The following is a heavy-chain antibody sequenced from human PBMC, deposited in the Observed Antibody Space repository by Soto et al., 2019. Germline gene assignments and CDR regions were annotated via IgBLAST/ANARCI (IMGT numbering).Heavy chain of an antibody. CDR2: INHSGST. V-gene: IGHV4-34*01. CDR3: ARGKWIQLWLLDY. D-gene: IGHD5-18*01. CDR1: GGSFSGYY. J-gene: IGHJ4*02. Sequence: SETLSLTCAVYGGSFSGYYWSWIRQPPGKGLEWIGEINHSGSTNYNPSLKSRVTISVDTSKNQFSLKLSSVTAADTAVYYCARGKWIQLWLLDYRGQGTLVTVPS.